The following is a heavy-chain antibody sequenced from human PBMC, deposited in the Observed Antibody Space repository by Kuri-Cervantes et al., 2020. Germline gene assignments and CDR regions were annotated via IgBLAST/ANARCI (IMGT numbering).Heavy chain of an antibody. Sequence: SLKISCAASGFTFDDYAMHWVRQAPGKGLEWVSGISWNSGSIGYADSVKGRFTISRDNSKNTLYLQMNSLGAEDTAVYYCAKSSGNSGFDYWGQGTLVTVSS. V-gene: IGHV3-9*01. CDR1: GFTFDDYA. J-gene: IGHJ4*02. D-gene: IGHD4-23*01. CDR3: AKSSGNSGFDY. CDR2: ISWNSGSI.